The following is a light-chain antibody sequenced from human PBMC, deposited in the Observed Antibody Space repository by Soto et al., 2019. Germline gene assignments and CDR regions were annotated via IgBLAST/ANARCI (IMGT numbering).Light chain of an antibody. J-gene: IGLJ2*01. Sequence: QSALTQPASVSGSPGQSITISFTGPSSDVGGYNYVSWYQQHPGKAPKVMIYDVSYRPSGVSNRFSGSKSGNTASLTISGLQVEDEADYYCSSYTSSSTLVVFGGGTKLTVL. CDR1: SSDVGGYNY. CDR3: SSYTSSSTLVV. CDR2: DVS. V-gene: IGLV2-14*03.